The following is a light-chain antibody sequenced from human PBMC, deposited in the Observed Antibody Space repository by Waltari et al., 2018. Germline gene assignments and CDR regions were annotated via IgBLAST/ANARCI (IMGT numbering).Light chain of an antibody. CDR2: QDS. CDR1: KLVDKY. Sequence: SYELTQPPSVSVSPGQTASITCSGDKLVDKYACWYQQKSGRSPVLVIYQDSKRPSGIPERFPGSNSGNTATLTISGTQAMDEADYYCQAWDSSTAVFGTGTKVTVL. J-gene: IGLJ1*01. V-gene: IGLV3-1*01. CDR3: QAWDSSTAV.